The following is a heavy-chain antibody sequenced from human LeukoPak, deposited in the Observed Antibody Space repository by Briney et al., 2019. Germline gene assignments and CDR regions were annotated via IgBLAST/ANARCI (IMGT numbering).Heavy chain of an antibody. V-gene: IGHV4-61*02. J-gene: IGHJ5*02. D-gene: IGHD6-6*01. CDR1: GGSISSGSYY. Sequence: SETLSLTCTVSGGSISSGSYYWSWIRQPAGKGLGWIGRIYTSGSTNYNPSLKSRVTISVDTSKNQFSLKLSSVTAADTAVFFCARQHALVAAHNWFDPWGQGTLVTVSS. CDR3: ARQHALVAAHNWFDP. CDR2: IYTSGST.